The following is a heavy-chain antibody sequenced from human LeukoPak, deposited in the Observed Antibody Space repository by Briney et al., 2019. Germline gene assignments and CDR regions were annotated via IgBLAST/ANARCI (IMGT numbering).Heavy chain of an antibody. CDR3: ARQGAGGRAFDI. Sequence: SETLSLTCTVSGGSISSSSYYWGWIRQPPGKGLEWIGSIYYSGNTYYNPSLQSRVTISVDTSKDQFSLKLSSVTAADTAVYNCARQGAGGRAFDIWGQGTMVTVSS. CDR2: IYYSGNT. D-gene: IGHD1-26*01. J-gene: IGHJ3*02. CDR1: GGSISSSSYY. V-gene: IGHV4-39*01.